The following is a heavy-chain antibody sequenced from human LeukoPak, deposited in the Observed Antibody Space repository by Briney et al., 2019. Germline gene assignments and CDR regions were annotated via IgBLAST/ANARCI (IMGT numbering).Heavy chain of an antibody. J-gene: IGHJ4*02. CDR3: ARAVLEMATRRYYFDY. D-gene: IGHD5-24*01. V-gene: IGHV4-59*01. CDR2: IYYSGST. CDR1: GDSISSYY. Sequence: SETLSLTCTVSGDSISSYYWSWIRQPPGKGLEWIGYIYYSGSTNYNPSLKSRVTISVDTSKNQFSLKLSSVTAADTAVYYCARAVLEMATRRYYFDYWGQGTLVTVSS.